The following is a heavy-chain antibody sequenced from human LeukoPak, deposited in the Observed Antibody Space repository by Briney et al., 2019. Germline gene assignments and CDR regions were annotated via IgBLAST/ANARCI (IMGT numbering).Heavy chain of an antibody. D-gene: IGHD6-13*01. CDR3: AKRGVGIAAAIDY. V-gene: IGHV3-23*01. CDR2: ISGSGGST. Sequence: GGSLRLSCAASGFTVSSNYMTWVRQAPGKGLEWVSAISGSGGSTYYADSVKGRFTISRDNSKNTLYLQMNSLRAEDTAVYYCAKRGVGIAAAIDYWGQGTLVTVSS. J-gene: IGHJ4*02. CDR1: GFTVSSNY.